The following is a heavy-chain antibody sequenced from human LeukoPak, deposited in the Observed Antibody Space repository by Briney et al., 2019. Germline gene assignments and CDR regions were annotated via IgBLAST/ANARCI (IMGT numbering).Heavy chain of an antibody. Sequence: PSETLSLTCTVSGGSISSSSYYWGWIRQPPGKGLEWIGSIYYSGSTYYNPSLKSRVTISVDTSKNQFSLKLSSVTAADTAVYYCASGHFLEWLLWIYWGQGTLVTVSS. D-gene: IGHD3-3*01. J-gene: IGHJ4*02. V-gene: IGHV4-39*07. CDR3: ASGHFLEWLLWIY. CDR2: IYYSGST. CDR1: GGSISSSSYY.